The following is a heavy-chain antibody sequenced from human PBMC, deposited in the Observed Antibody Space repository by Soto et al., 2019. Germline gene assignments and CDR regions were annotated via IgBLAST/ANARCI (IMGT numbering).Heavy chain of an antibody. CDR2: ISYDGSNK. J-gene: IGHJ4*02. D-gene: IGHD5-18*01. CDR3: AKDIVRYTYGACDN. CDR1: GFTFSSYG. V-gene: IGHV3-30*18. Sequence: QVQLVESGGAVVQPGKSLRLSCAASGFTFSSYGMYWIRQAPGKGLEWVAAISYDGSNKFHEDSVKGRFTISRDNSQNTLYLQMHSLITEDTAVYYCAKDIVRYTYGACDNWGQVALVTVSS.